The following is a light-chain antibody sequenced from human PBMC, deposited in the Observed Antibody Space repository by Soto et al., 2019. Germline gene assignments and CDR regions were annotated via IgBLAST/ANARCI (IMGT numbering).Light chain of an antibody. CDR2: DGS. J-gene: IGLJ1*01. Sequence: SYELTQPPSVSVAPAQTARIPCGGNNIGSKAVHWYQQKPGQAPVLAVNDGSDRPSGIPERFSGSNSGNTATLTISRVEAGDEAAYYCQVWDPSTDHPDVFGTGTKVNVL. V-gene: IGLV3-21*02. CDR3: QVWDPSTDHPDV. CDR1: NIGSKA.